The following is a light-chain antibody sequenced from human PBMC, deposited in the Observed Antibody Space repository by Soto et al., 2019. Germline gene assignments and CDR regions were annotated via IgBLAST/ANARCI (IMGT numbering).Light chain of an antibody. CDR1: SSNIGSNT. V-gene: IGLV1-44*01. CDR2: NNN. Sequence: QSVLTQPPSASGTPGQRVTISCSGSSSNIGSNTVNWYQQLPGTAPKLLIYNNNQRPSGVPDRFSGSKSGTSASLAISGLQSEDEADYYCAAWDDSLHALVFGTGTKVTVL. J-gene: IGLJ1*01. CDR3: AAWDDSLHALV.